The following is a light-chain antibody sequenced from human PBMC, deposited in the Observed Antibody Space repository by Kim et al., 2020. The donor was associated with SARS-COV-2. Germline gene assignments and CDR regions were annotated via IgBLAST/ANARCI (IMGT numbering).Light chain of an antibody. V-gene: IGLV2-14*03. CDR2: DVT. J-gene: IGLJ2*01. CDR1: SSDIGGYDY. Sequence: HSITISCTGTSSDIGGYDYVSWYQQYPGKAPKLLIYDVTKRPPGASSRFSGSKSGNTAFLTISGLQAEDEGDYYCNSYTSTSAFVLFGGGTQLTVL. CDR3: NSYTSTSAFVL.